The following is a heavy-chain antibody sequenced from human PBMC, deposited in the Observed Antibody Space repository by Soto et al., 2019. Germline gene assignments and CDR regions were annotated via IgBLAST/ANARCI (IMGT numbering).Heavy chain of an antibody. CDR1: GYTFTSYY. Sequence: ASVKVSCKASGYTFTSYYMHWVRQAPGQGLEWMGIINPSGGSTSYAQKFQGRVTMTRDTSTSTVYMELSSLRSEDTAVYYCARDCNNYYDSTRSNPYYFDYWGQGTLVTVSS. D-gene: IGHD3-22*01. CDR2: INPSGGST. CDR3: ARDCNNYYDSTRSNPYYFDY. V-gene: IGHV1-46*01. J-gene: IGHJ4*02.